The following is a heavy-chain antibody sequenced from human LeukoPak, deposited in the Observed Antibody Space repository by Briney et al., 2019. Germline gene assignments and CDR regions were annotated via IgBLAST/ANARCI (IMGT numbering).Heavy chain of an antibody. Sequence: SETLSLTCTVSGGSISNYYWSWIRQPPGKGLEWIGFIHSNGGANYNASLNSRATISRDTSRSQVSLKLTSVTAADTAVYYCASSNLGSLGQFDPWGQGTLVTISS. D-gene: IGHD3-10*01. V-gene: IGHV4-59*01. J-gene: IGHJ5*02. CDR3: ASSNLGSLGQFDP. CDR2: IHSNGGA. CDR1: GGSISNYY.